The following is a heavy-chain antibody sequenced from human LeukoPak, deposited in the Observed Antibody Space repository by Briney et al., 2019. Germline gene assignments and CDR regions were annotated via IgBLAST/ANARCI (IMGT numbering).Heavy chain of an antibody. CDR1: GYTFTGYY. CDR2: INPNSGGT. Sequence: GASVKVSCKASGYTFTGYYMHWVRQAPGQGLEWMGWINPNSGGTNYAQKFQGRVTMTRDTSISTAYMELSRLRSDDTAVYYCARNGGEYCSGGSCYQNHNWFDPWGQGTLVTVSS. V-gene: IGHV1-2*02. D-gene: IGHD2-15*01. J-gene: IGHJ5*02. CDR3: ARNGGEYCSGGSCYQNHNWFDP.